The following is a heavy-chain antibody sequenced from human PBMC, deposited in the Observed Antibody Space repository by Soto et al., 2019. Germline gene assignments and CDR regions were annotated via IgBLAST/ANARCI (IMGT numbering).Heavy chain of an antibody. CDR2: IYYSGST. CDR1: GGSISSGDYY. CDR3: AREVDYDFWSSYRMVDY. V-gene: IGHV4-30-4*01. Sequence: SETLSLTCTVSGGSISSGDYYWSWIRQPPGKGLEWIGYIYYSGSTCYNPSLKSRVTISVDTSKNQFSLKLSSVTAADTAVYYCAREVDYDFWSSYRMVDYWGQGTLVTVSS. J-gene: IGHJ4*02. D-gene: IGHD3-3*01.